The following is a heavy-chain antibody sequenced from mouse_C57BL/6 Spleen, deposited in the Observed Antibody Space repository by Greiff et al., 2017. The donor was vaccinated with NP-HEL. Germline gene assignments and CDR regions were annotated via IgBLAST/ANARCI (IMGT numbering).Heavy chain of an antibody. CDR2: ISDGGSYT. J-gene: IGHJ3*01. D-gene: IGHD2-2*01. CDR1: GFTFSSYA. CDR3: AREGVYGYDGWFAY. V-gene: IGHV5-4*01. Sequence: DVQLVESGGGLVKPGGSLKLSCAASGFTFSSYAMSWVRQTPEKRLEWVATISDGGSYTYYPDNVKGRFTISRDNAKNNLYLQMSHLKSEDTAMYYCAREGVYGYDGWFAYWGQGTLVTVSA.